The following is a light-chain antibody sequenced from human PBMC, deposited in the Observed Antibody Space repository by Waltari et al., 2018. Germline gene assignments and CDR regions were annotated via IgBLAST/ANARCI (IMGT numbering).Light chain of an antibody. CDR3: QETNTFPIT. J-gene: IGKJ5*01. Sequence: DIQMTPSPSSVSASAGDTVTITCRASQDISNQLTWYQQKPGKAPKFLIYDASTLESGVPSRFSGSGSGTDFTLTVRSLQPEDFATYYCQETNTFPITFGQGTRLEIK. CDR2: DAS. V-gene: IGKV1D-12*01. CDR1: QDISNQ.